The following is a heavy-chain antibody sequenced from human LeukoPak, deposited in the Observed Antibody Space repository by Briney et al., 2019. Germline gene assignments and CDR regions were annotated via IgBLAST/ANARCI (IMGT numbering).Heavy chain of an antibody. V-gene: IGHV3-74*01. CDR2: INGDGSST. Sequence: PGGSLRLSCAASGFTFSSYWMHWVRQAPGKGLVWVSRINGDGSSTSYADSVKGRFTISRDNAKNTLYLQMNSLRAEDTAVYYCARGEYYYYGMDVWGQGTTVTVSS. CDR3: ARGEYYYYGMDV. CDR1: GFTFSSYW. J-gene: IGHJ6*02.